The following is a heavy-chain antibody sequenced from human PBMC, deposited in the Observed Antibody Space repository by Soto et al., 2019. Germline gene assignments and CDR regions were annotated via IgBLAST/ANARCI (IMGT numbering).Heavy chain of an antibody. CDR2: ISAYNGNT. Sequence: GASVQVSCKASGYTFTSYGISWVRQAPGQGLEWMGWISAYNGNTNYAQKLQGRVTMTTDTSTSTAYMELRSLRSDDTAVYYCARRLGGWSGYYILRADYYYYYGMDVWGQGTTVTVS. CDR3: ARRLGGWSGYYILRADYYYYYGMDV. V-gene: IGHV1-18*01. J-gene: IGHJ6*02. CDR1: GYTFTSYG. D-gene: IGHD3-3*01.